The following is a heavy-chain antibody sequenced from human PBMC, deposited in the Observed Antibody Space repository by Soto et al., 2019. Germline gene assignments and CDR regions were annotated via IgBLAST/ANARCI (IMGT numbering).Heavy chain of an antibody. CDR1: GFTFSSYA. Sequence: GGSLRLSCAASGFTFSSYAMSWVRQAPGKGLEWVSAISGSGGSTYYADSVKGRFTISRDNSKNKLYLQMNSLRAEDTAVYYCAKDGSSTSFYYYYMDVWGKGTTVTVSS. D-gene: IGHD2-2*01. CDR2: ISGSGGST. CDR3: AKDGSSTSFYYYYMDV. V-gene: IGHV3-23*01. J-gene: IGHJ6*03.